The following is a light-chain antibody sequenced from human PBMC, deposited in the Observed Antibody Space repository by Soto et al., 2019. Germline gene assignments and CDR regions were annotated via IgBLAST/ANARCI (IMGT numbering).Light chain of an antibody. V-gene: IGKV3-20*01. CDR3: QQYGSLSWT. J-gene: IGKJ1*01. Sequence: EIVLTQSPGTLSLSPGERATLSCRASQSLSSGYLAWYQQKPGQAPRIIIFGASGRATGIPDRFSGSGSGTDFTLTISRLEPEDFAVYYCQQYGSLSWTFGQGTKVDIK. CDR2: GAS. CDR1: QSLSSGY.